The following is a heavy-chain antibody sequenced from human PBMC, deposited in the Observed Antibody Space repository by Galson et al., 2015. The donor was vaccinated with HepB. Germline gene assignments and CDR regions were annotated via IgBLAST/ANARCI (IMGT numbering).Heavy chain of an antibody. CDR2: PYRGGTT. D-gene: IGHD6-6*01. CDR1: GFTVSNNC. CDR3: ASGSAARLDWYHTYMDV. Sequence: SLRLSCAASGFTVSNNCMSWVRQAPETGLEWVSVPYRGGTTYYADSVRGRYTISRDSSKNTLYLQMTSVRADDTALYYCASGSAARLDWYHTYMDVWGKGTAVTVSS. V-gene: IGHV3-66*01. J-gene: IGHJ6*03.